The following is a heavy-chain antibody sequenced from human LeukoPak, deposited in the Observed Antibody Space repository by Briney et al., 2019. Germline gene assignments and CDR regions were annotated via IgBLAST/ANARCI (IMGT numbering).Heavy chain of an antibody. Sequence: PSETLSLTCTVSGGSISSYYWSWIRQPPGKGLEWIGYIYYSGSTNYNPSLKSRVTISVDTSKNQFSLKLSSVTAADTAVYYCARVPHDYGDYYYYGMDVWGQGTTVTVSS. D-gene: IGHD4-17*01. V-gene: IGHV4-59*01. CDR1: GGSISSYY. CDR3: ARVPHDYGDYYYYGMDV. CDR2: IYYSGST. J-gene: IGHJ6*02.